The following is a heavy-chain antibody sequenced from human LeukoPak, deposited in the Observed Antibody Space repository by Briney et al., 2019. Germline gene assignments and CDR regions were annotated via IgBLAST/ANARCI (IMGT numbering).Heavy chain of an antibody. CDR1: GGSISSYY. V-gene: IGHV4-59*01. CDR3: AREPGFDSSGYLNWFDP. J-gene: IGHJ5*02. D-gene: IGHD3-22*01. CDR2: TSYSGST. Sequence: SETLSLTCTVSGGSISSYYGSWIRQPPGKGLEWIACTSYSGSTKYNPSLKSRVTISVDTSKNQLSLKLSSVTAADTAVYYCAREPGFDSSGYLNWFDPWGQGTLVTVSS.